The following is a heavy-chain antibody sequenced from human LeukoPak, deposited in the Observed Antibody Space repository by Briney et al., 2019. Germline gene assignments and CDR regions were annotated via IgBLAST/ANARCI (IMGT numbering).Heavy chain of an antibody. J-gene: IGHJ3*02. CDR2: IDPSDSYT. V-gene: IGHV5-10-1*01. CDR1: GYSFTSYW. CDR3: ARQDPLDAFDI. Sequence: GESLKISCKGSGYSFTSYWISWVHQMPGKGLEWMGRIDPSDSYTNYSPSFQGHVTILADKSISTAYLQWSSLKASDTAMYYCARQDPLDAFDIWGQGTMVTVSS.